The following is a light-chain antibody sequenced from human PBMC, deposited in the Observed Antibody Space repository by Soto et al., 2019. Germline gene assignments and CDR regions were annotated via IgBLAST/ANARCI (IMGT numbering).Light chain of an antibody. V-gene: IGKV1-5*01. CDR1: QSISSW. CDR2: DVS. CDR3: QQYNSYSWT. Sequence: DIQMTRFPSTLSSSVGGRVTITCGPSQSISSWLAWYHQKPGKAPKLLIYDVSSLESGVPSRFSGSGSGTEFTLTISSLQPDDFASYYCQQYNSYSWTFGQGTKVDIK. J-gene: IGKJ1*01.